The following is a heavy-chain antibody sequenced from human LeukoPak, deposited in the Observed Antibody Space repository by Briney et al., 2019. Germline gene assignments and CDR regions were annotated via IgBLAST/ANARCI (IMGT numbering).Heavy chain of an antibody. CDR3: ARGELKWELPPFGVKKSSYFDF. J-gene: IGHJ4*02. Sequence: SETLSLTCAVYSGSFSNYYWSWIRQPPGKGLEWIGEINQSGSTNYNPSLKSRVTISVDTSKNHFSLRLSSVTAADTAVYYCARGELKWELPPFGVKKSSYFDFWGQETLVTVSS. V-gene: IGHV4-34*01. CDR1: SGSFSNYY. CDR2: INQSGST. D-gene: IGHD1-26*01.